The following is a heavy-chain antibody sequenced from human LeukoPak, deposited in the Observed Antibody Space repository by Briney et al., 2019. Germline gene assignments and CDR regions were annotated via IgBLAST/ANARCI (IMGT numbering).Heavy chain of an antibody. V-gene: IGHV3-15*01. CDR2: IKSETDGGTT. CDR1: GFTFSNAW. J-gene: IGHJ6*02. CDR3: TTVGGDGVYYGMDV. D-gene: IGHD2-21*02. Sequence: GGSLRLSCAASGFTFSNAWMSWVRQAPGKGLEWVGRIKSETDGGTTDYAAPVKGRFTISRDDSKNTLYLQMNSLKTEDTAVYYCTTVGGDGVYYGMDVWGQGTTVTVSS.